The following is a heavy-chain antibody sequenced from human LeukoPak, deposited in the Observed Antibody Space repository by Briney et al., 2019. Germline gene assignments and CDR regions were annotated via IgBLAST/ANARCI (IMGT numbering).Heavy chain of an antibody. CDR2: ISYDGSNK. CDR1: GFTFSSYA. Sequence: GGSLRLSCAASGFTFSSYAMHWVRQAPGKGLEWVAVISYDGSNKYYADSVKGRFTISRDNSKNTLYLQMNSLRAEDTAVYYCARDMGAGFPPFDYWGQGTLVTVSS. D-gene: IGHD1-26*01. V-gene: IGHV3-30-3*01. J-gene: IGHJ4*02. CDR3: ARDMGAGFPPFDY.